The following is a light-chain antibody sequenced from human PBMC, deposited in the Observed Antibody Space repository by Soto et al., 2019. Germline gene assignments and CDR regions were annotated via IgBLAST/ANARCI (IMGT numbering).Light chain of an antibody. J-gene: IGKJ1*01. Sequence: DFQMTQSPSSLSASIGDRVTITCRASQRISNYLNWYQVKQGKAPRLLIYAASYLQSGVPSRFSGSGSGTEFTLIISGLQPDDSATYYCQQYTNTNNPWMFGQGTKVDIK. CDR3: QQYTNTNNPWM. V-gene: IGKV1-39*01. CDR2: AAS. CDR1: QRISNY.